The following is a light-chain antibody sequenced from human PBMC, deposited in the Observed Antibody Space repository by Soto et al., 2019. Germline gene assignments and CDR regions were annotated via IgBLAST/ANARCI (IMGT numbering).Light chain of an antibody. V-gene: IGKV3-15*01. J-gene: IGKJ5*01. CDR2: DAS. Sequence: EIVLTQSPATLSVSPGERATLSCRASQSVSGDLAWYHHKPGQAPRLLIYDASTRALDTPARFAGSGSGTEFTLTLSSLQSEDFAVYFCQQYHGWPITFGQGTRLEIK. CDR3: QQYHGWPIT. CDR1: QSVSGD.